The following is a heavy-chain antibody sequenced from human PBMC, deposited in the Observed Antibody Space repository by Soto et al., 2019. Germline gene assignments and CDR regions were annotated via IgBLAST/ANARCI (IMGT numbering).Heavy chain of an antibody. CDR2: ISGSGTGT. CDR1: GITFSNYA. D-gene: IGHD5-18*01. Sequence: EVQLLESGGGLVQPGGSLRLSCAASGITFSNYALSWVRQAPGKGLEWVSGISGSGTGTYYADSVKGRFTISRDNSKSTVYLHMNSLRAEDTAIYYCAKAGGGGTAMVTSYFDYWGQGTLVTVSS. V-gene: IGHV3-23*01. CDR3: AKAGGGGTAMVTSYFDY. J-gene: IGHJ4*02.